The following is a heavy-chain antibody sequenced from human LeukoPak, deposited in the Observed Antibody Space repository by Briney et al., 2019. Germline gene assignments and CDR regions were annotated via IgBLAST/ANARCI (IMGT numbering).Heavy chain of an antibody. V-gene: IGHV1-8*02. CDR1: GYTFTSYD. CDR2: MNPNSGNT. D-gene: IGHD6-13*01. CDR3: ARGRGMDSSSWYYFDY. J-gene: IGHJ4*02. Sequence: ASVKVSCKASGYTFTSYDINWVRQATGQGLEWMGWMNPNSGNTGYAQKFQGRVTMTRNTSISTAYMELSSLRSEDTAVYYCARGRGMDSSSWYYFDYWGQGTLVTVSS.